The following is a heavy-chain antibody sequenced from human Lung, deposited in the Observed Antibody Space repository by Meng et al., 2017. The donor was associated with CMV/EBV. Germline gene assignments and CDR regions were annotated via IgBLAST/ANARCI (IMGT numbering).Heavy chain of an antibody. CDR1: GFSLSTSEVG. CDR3: ALFTRSWFDP. J-gene: IGHJ5*02. V-gene: IGHV2-5*02. CDR2: IYWDDDK. Sequence: QTTLKKSGPTLVKPTQTLLLTCTFSGFSLSTSEVGVGWIRQPPGKALEWLAVIYWDDDKRYSPSLKSRLTITKDTSKNQVVLTLTNMDPVDTATYYCALFTRSWFDPWGQGTLVTVSS. D-gene: IGHD2-2*01.